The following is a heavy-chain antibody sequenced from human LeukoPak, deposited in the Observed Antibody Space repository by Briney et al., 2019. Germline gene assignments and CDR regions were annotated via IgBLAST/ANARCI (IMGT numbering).Heavy chain of an antibody. V-gene: IGHV1-2*02. Sequence: ASVKVSCKASGYTFIANNMYWVRQAPGQGLDWMGRINPNSGDTYYAQNFQGRVTMTRDTSINTAYMELSRLTSDDTAVYYCTRGTGSSWFDPWGQGTLVTVSS. J-gene: IGHJ5*02. D-gene: IGHD3-10*01. CDR2: INPNSGDT. CDR3: TRGTGSSWFDP. CDR1: GYTFIANN.